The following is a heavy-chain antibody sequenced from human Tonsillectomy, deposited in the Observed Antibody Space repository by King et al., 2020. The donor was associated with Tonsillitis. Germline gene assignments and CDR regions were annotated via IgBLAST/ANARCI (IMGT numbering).Heavy chain of an antibody. J-gene: IGHJ4*02. CDR1: GFIFSNFP. CDR3: AKDRLPGLISGDLDY. CDR2: ISYDGGNK. V-gene: IGHV3-30*14. Sequence: VQLVESGGGVVQPGRSLRLSCAASGFIFSNFPMHWVRQAPGKGLEWVAVISYDGGNKFYTDSVKGRFTISRDNSKNTLYIQMNSLRGEDTAVYYCAKDRLPGLISGDLDYWGQGSLVTVSS. D-gene: IGHD3-3*02.